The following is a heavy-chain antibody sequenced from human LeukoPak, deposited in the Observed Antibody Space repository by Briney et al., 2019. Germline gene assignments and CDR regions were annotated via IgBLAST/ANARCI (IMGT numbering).Heavy chain of an antibody. D-gene: IGHD6-19*01. J-gene: IGHJ4*02. CDR1: GFAFSSFP. V-gene: IGHV3-64D*09. CDR2: IRSNGENT. CDR3: VKTRVGGGWYGYYLDY. Sequence: GGSLRLSCSASGFAFSSFPMHWVRQAPGKGLEYVSVIRSNGENTDYADSVKGRFTISRDNSRNTLYLHMSSLRPEDTAVYYCVKTRVGGGWYGYYLDYWGQGTLVTVSS.